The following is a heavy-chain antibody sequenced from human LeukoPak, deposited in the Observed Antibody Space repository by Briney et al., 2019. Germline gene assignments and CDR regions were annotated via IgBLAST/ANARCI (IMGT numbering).Heavy chain of an antibody. Sequence: GASVKVSCKASGYTFTSYDINWVRQATGQGLEWMGWMNPNSGNTGYAQKFQGRVTMTRNTSISTAYMELSSLRSEDTAVYYCARGKATMIGNLLRYWGQGTLVTVSS. J-gene: IGHJ4*02. V-gene: IGHV1-8*01. CDR1: GYTFTSYD. CDR3: ARGKATMIGNLLRY. D-gene: IGHD3-22*01. CDR2: MNPNSGNT.